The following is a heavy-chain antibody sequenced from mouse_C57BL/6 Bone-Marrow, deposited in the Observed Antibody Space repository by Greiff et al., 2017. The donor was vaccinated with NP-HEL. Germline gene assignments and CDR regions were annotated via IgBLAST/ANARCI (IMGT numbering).Heavy chain of an antibody. J-gene: IGHJ1*03. D-gene: IGHD1-1*01. CDR2: IDPEDGET. Sequence: EVQLQQSGAELVKPGASVKLSCTASGFNIKDYYMHWVKQRTEQGLEWIGRIDPEDGETKYAPKFPGKATITADTSSNTAYLQLSSLTSEDTAVYYCARSSRYYYGSSDWYFDVWGTGTTGTVSS. CDR3: ARSSRYYYGSSDWYFDV. CDR1: GFNIKDYY. V-gene: IGHV14-2*01.